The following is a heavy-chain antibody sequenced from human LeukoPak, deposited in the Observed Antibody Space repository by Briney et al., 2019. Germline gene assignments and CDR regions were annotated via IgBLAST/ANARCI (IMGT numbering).Heavy chain of an antibody. CDR2: ISGGGGNT. D-gene: IGHD1-26*01. CDR1: KFAFSSYA. V-gene: IGHV3-23*01. Sequence: GGSLRLSCAASKFAFSSYAMSWVRQAPGKGLEWVSAISGGGGNTYYADSVKGRFTISRDNSKNTLYLQMNSLRAEDTAVYYCGKNRYSGSLSPFDIWGQGTMVTVSS. CDR3: GKNRYSGSLSPFDI. J-gene: IGHJ3*02.